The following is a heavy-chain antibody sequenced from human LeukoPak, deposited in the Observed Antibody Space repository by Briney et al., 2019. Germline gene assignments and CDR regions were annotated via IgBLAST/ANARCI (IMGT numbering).Heavy chain of an antibody. J-gene: IGHJ4*02. CDR1: GFSFSTSW. CDR3: AKEGFGNYYSAYFDY. Sequence: GGSLRLSCAASGFSFSTSWMHWVRQVPGKGLVWVSLINSDASSTTYADSVKGRFTISRDNSKNTLYLQMNGLRAEDTAVYYCAKEGFGNYYSAYFDYWGQGTLVTVSS. CDR2: INSDASST. V-gene: IGHV3-74*03. D-gene: IGHD1-26*01.